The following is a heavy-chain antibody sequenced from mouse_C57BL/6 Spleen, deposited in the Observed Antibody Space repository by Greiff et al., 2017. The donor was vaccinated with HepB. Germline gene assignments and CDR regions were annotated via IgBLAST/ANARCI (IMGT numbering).Heavy chain of an antibody. V-gene: IGHV5-17*01. CDR3: ARPLFAY. J-gene: IGHJ3*01. CDR2: ISSGSSTS. CDR1: GFTFSDYG. Sequence: EVQLVESGGGLVKPGGSLKLSCAASGFTFSDYGMHWVRQAPEKGLEWVAYISSGSSTSYYADTVKGRFTISRDNAKNTLFLQMTSLRSEDTAMYYCARPLFAYWGQGTLVTVSA.